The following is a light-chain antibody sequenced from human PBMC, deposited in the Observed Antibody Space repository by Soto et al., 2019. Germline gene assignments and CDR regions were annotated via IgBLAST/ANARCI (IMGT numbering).Light chain of an antibody. J-gene: IGLJ2*01. CDR2: ANN. V-gene: IGLV1-40*01. CDR3: QSYDIHLSASLV. Sequence: QSVLTQPPSVSGAPGQRVTISCTGSSSNIGAGYDVHWYQQLPGTAPKLLIYANNNRPSGIPDRFSGSKSGTSASLAITGLQAEDEADYYCQSYDIHLSASLVFGGGTQLTVL. CDR1: SSNIGAGYD.